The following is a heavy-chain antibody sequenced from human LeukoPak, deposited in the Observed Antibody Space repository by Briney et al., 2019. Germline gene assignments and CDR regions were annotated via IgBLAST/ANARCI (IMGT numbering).Heavy chain of an antibody. V-gene: IGHV2-5*02. D-gene: IGHD2-21*02. J-gene: IGHJ4*02. CDR1: GLSLTSRPVG. CDR2: SYWDDDN. CDR3: AHRRDYNGDWDGGLFDF. Sequence: SGPTLIHPTPALTLTFSFSGLSLTSRPVGVGWIRQPPVKALEWLAFSYWDDDNRYSPSVKSRLTVTKDTSKNQVVLTMTNMDPVDTGTYFCAHRRDYNGDWDGGLFDFWGQGTLVTVSS.